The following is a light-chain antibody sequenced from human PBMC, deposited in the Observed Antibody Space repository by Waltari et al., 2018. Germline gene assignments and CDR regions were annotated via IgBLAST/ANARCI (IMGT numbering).Light chain of an antibody. V-gene: IGKV1-39*01. Sequence: DIQMTQSPSSLSPFVGDRVNITCRASQSISSYLNWYQQKPGKAPRLLIYAASSLQSGVPSRFSGSRYGTDFTLTISNLQPEDFANYFCQQSYSSPITFGQGTRLEI. CDR2: AAS. J-gene: IGKJ5*01. CDR1: QSISSY. CDR3: QQSYSSPIT.